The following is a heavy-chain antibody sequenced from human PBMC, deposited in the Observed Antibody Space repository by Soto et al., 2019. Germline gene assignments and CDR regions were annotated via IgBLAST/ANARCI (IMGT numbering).Heavy chain of an antibody. CDR2: INPNSGGT. CDR1: GYTFTGYY. CDR3: AREGSMGGYDSYYYYGMDV. D-gene: IGHD5-12*01. J-gene: IGHJ6*02. V-gene: IGHV1-2*04. Sequence: ASVKVSCKASGYTFTGYYMHWVRQAPGQGLEWMGWINPNSGGTNYAQKFQGWVTMTRDTSISTAYMELSRLRSDDTAVYYCAREGSMGGYDSYYYYGMDVWGQGTTVTVSS.